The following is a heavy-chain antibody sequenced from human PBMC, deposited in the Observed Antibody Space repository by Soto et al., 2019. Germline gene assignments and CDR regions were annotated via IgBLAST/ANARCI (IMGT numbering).Heavy chain of an antibody. CDR2: ISDYNGNT. V-gene: IGHV1-18*01. CDR1: GYTFSNYG. D-gene: IGHD3-10*01. J-gene: IGHJ6*02. CDR3: AREGYYYGSGNYSPPRYYGMDG. Sequence: QVQLVQSGAEVRKPGASVKVSCKASGYTFSNYGLSWVRQAPGQGLEWMGWISDYNGNTHYAQKLQGRLIMTTDTSTRTAYVELRSRSYDKAVYFCAREGYYYGSGNYSPPRYYGMDGWGQGTTVTVSS.